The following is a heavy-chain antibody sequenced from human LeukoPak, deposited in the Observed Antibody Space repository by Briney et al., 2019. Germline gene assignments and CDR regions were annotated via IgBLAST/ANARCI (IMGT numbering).Heavy chain of an antibody. D-gene: IGHD3-10*01. J-gene: IGHJ3*02. CDR3: AKGPYGLLWFGELFRGSDAFDI. Sequence: SGGTLRLSCAASGFTFSSYGMSWVRQAPGKGLEWVSAISGSGGSTYYADSVKGRFTISRDNSKNTLYLQMNSLRAEDTAVYYCAKGPYGLLWFGELFRGSDAFDIWGQGTMVTVSS. CDR2: ISGSGGST. V-gene: IGHV3-23*01. CDR1: GFTFSSYG.